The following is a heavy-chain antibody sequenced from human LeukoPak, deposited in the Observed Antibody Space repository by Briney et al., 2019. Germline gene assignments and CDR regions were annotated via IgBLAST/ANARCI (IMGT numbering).Heavy chain of an antibody. CDR3: AKDSRRRKTYYYDSSALYFFDY. V-gene: IGHV3-30*02. CDR2: IRYDGSNK. J-gene: IGHJ4*02. Sequence: GGSLRLSCAASGFTFSSYGMHWVRQAPGKGLEWVAFIRYDGSNKYYADSVKGRFTISRDNSKNSLSLQMNSLRAEDTAVYYCAKDSRRRKTYYYDSSALYFFDYWGQGTLVTVSS. CDR1: GFTFSSYG. D-gene: IGHD3-22*01.